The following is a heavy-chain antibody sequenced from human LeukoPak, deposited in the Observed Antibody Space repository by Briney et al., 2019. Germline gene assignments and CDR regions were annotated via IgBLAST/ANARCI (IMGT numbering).Heavy chain of an antibody. CDR1: GFTFSDYW. V-gene: IGHV3-30*03. J-gene: IGHJ4*02. CDR3: ARAFEGRLVGATDY. CDR2: ISYDGSNK. D-gene: IGHD1-26*01. Sequence: SGGSLRLSCAASGFTFSDYWMSWVRQAPGKGLEWVAVISYDGSNKYYADSVKGRSTISRDNSKNTLYLQMNSLRAEDTAVYYCARAFEGRLVGATDYWGQGTLVTVSS.